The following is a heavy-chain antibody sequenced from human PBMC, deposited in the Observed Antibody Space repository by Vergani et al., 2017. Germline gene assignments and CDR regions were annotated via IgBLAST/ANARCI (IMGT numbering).Heavy chain of an antibody. CDR3: AKEGLSGSYLKRGGYFDY. V-gene: IGHV3-30*18. CDR1: GFTFSSYG. Sequence: QVQLVESGGGVVQPGRSLRLSCAASGFTFSSYGMHWVRQAPGKGLEWVAVISYDGSNKYYADSVKGRFTISRDNSKNTLYLQMNSLRAEDTAVYYCAKEGLSGSYLKRGGYFDYWGQGTLVTVSS. CDR2: ISYDGSNK. D-gene: IGHD1-26*01. J-gene: IGHJ4*02.